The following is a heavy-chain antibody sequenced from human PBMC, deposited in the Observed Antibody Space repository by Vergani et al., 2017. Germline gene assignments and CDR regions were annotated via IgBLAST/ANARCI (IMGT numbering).Heavy chain of an antibody. CDR2: INHSGST. V-gene: IGHV4-34*01. D-gene: IGHD1-14*01. Sequence: QLHLQESGPGLVKPSETLSLTCTVSGGSFSGYYWSWIRQPPGKGLEWIGEINHSGSTNYNPSLKSRVTISVDTSKNQFSLKLSSVTAADTAVYYCARGRKMVASRVWGYYYYMDVWGKGTTVTVSS. CDR3: ARGRKMVASRVWGYYYYMDV. CDR1: GGSFSGYY. J-gene: IGHJ6*03.